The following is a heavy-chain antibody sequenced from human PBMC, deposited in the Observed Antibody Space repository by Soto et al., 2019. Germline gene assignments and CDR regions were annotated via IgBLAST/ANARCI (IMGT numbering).Heavy chain of an antibody. D-gene: IGHD5-12*01. CDR2: ISSSSSYI. Sequence: GGSLRLSCAASGFTFSSYSMNWVRQAPGKGLEWVSSISSSSSYIYYADSVKGRFTISRDNAKNSLYLQMNSLRAEDTAVYYCARGVRGYSGYDFIWGQGTLVTVSS. J-gene: IGHJ4*02. CDR1: GFTFSSYS. CDR3: ARGVRGYSGYDFI. V-gene: IGHV3-21*01.